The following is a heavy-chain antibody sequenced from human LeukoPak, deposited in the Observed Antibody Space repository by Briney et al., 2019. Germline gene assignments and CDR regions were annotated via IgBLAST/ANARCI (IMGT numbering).Heavy chain of an antibody. CDR3: ARGGTASFDY. J-gene: IGHJ4*02. CDR1: CGSISSSSYY. V-gene: IGHV4-39*01. CDR2: VYYSGTT. D-gene: IGHD3-16*01. Sequence: SQTLSLTHTVSCGSISSSSYYSGWIRQTPGKGLEWIGSVYYSGTTYYTPSLKTPATISVDTSKHQFSLKRSSVTAADTAVYYRARGGTASFDYWGQGTLVTVSS.